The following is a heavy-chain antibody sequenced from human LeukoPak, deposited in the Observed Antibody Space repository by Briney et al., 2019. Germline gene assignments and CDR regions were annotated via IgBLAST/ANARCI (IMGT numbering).Heavy chain of an antibody. V-gene: IGHV3-21*01. Sequence: GGSLRLSCAASGFTFSSYSMNWVRQAPGKGLEWVSSISSSSSYIYYADSVQGRFTISRDNARNSLYLQMNSLRAEDTAVYYCARVSLYYGSGPYYPPDYWGQGTLVTVSS. J-gene: IGHJ4*02. CDR1: GFTFSSYS. CDR2: ISSSSSYI. D-gene: IGHD3-10*01. CDR3: ARVSLYYGSGPYYPPDY.